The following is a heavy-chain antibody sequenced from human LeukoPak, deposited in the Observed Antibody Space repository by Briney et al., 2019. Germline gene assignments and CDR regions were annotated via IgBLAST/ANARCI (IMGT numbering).Heavy chain of an antibody. V-gene: IGHV1-2*02. Sequence: ASVKVSCKASGHTFIGNYLHSVRQAPGQGLEWMGWINPHNGDTNYAQKFQGRVTMTRDTSITTAYMELSRLKSDDTAVYYCATVMEIVVRRRPYYFDYWGQGTLVTVSS. J-gene: IGHJ4*02. CDR3: ATVMEIVVRRRPYYFDY. D-gene: IGHD2-2*03. CDR2: INPHNGDT. CDR1: GHTFIGNY.